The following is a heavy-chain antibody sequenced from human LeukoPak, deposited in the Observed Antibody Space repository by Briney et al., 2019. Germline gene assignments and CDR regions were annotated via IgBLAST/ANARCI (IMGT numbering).Heavy chain of an antibody. D-gene: IGHD3-10*01. Sequence: ASVKVSCKASGYTFASYDINWVRQATGQGLEWMGWMNPNSGNTGYAQKFQGRVTITADESTSTAYMELSSLRSEDTAVYYCARGYAFTVRFDYWGQGTLVTVSS. CDR2: MNPNSGNT. V-gene: IGHV1-8*01. CDR3: ARGYAFTVRFDY. J-gene: IGHJ4*02. CDR1: GYTFASYD.